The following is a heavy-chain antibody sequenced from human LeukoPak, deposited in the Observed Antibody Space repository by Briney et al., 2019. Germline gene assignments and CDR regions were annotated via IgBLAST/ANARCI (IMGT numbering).Heavy chain of an antibody. CDR1: GGSISSSSYY. V-gene: IGHV4-39*01. CDR2: IYYSGST. Sequence: SETLSLTCTASGGSISSSSYYWGWIRQPPGKGLEWIGSIYYSGSTYYNPSLKSRVTISVDTSKNQFSLKLSSVTAADTAVYYCARLSQGCFDYWGQGTLVTVSS. J-gene: IGHJ4*02. CDR3: ARLSQGCFDY. D-gene: IGHD3-3*02.